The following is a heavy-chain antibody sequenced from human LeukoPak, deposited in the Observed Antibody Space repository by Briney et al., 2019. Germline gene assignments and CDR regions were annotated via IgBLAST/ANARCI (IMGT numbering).Heavy chain of an antibody. CDR3: ARDISYYYGSGSSYNWFDP. Sequence: SETLSLTCTVSGGSISSSSYYWGWIRQPPGKGLEWIGSIYYSGSTYYNPSLKSLVTISVDTSKNQFSLKLSSVTAADTAVYYCARDISYYYGSGSSYNWFDPWGQGTLVTVSS. J-gene: IGHJ5*02. D-gene: IGHD3-10*01. CDR1: GGSISSSSYY. V-gene: IGHV4-39*02. CDR2: IYYSGST.